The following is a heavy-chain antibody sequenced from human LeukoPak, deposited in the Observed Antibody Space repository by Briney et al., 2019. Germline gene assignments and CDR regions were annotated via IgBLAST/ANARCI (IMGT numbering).Heavy chain of an antibody. V-gene: IGHV6-1*01. Sequence: SQTLSLTCAIAGDSVSSKNPAWNWIRRSPSRGLEWLGRTYYRSKWYFDYAVSVEGRITIKPDTSKNQFSLQLNSVTPEDTAVYYCARSMSNGGFRLDYWGQGSLVTVSS. CDR3: ARSMSNGGFRLDY. D-gene: IGHD4-11*01. CDR1: GDSVSSKNPA. CDR2: TYYRSKWYF. J-gene: IGHJ4*02.